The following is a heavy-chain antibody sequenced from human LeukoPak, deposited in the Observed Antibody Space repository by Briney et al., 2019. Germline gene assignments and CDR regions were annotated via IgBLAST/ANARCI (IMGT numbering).Heavy chain of an antibody. J-gene: IGHJ4*02. D-gene: IGHD3-10*01. CDR2: ISSSSSTI. V-gene: IGHV3-48*04. CDR3: ARGRGSDY. CDR1: GFTFSSYS. Sequence: GGSLRLSCAASGFTFSSYSMNWVRQAPGKGLEWVSYISSSSSTIYYADSVKGRSTISRDNAKNSLYLQMNSLRAEDTAVYYCARGRGSDYWGQGTLVTVSS.